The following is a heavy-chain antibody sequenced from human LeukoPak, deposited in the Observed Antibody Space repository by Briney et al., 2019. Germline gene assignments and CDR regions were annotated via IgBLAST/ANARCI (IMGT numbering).Heavy chain of an antibody. Sequence: SETLSLTCAVYGGSFSGYYWSWIRQPPGKGLEWIGEINHSGSTNYNPSLKSRVTISVDTSKNQFSLKLSSVTAADTAVYYCAGHSGRGPDYWGQGTLVTVSS. J-gene: IGHJ4*02. D-gene: IGHD1-26*01. CDR2: INHSGST. CDR1: GGSFSGYY. V-gene: IGHV4-34*01. CDR3: AGHSGRGPDY.